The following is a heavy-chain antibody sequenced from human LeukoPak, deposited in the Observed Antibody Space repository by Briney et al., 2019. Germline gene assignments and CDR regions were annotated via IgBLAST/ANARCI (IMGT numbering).Heavy chain of an antibody. J-gene: IGHJ3*02. CDR3: AKVDATAAAARGAFDI. D-gene: IGHD6-25*01. Sequence: GGSLRLFCAASEFSVGSNYMSWVRQAPGKGLEWVSLIYSGGSTYYADSVKGRFTISRDNSKNTLYLQMNSLRAEDTAVYYCAKVDATAAAARGAFDIWGQGTMVTVSS. CDR2: IYSGGST. V-gene: IGHV3-53*01. CDR1: EFSVGSNY.